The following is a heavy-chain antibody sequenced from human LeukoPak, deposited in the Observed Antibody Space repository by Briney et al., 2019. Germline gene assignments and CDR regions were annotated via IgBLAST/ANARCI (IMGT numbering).Heavy chain of an antibody. V-gene: IGHV1-2*02. Sequence: ASVKVSCKASGYTFTGYYLHWVRRAPGQGLEWMGWINPNSGGTNYAQKFQGSVTMTRDTSISTAYMDLSRLRSDDTAVYYCARGRYSSISGMDVWGQGTTVTVSS. D-gene: IGHD6-13*01. CDR2: INPNSGGT. J-gene: IGHJ6*02. CDR1: GYTFTGYY. CDR3: ARGRYSSISGMDV.